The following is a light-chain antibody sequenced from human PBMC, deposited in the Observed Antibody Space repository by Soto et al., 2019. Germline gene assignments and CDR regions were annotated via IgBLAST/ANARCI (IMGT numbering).Light chain of an antibody. CDR3: QKYNSAPRTLT. CDR1: QGISNY. CDR2: AAS. V-gene: IGKV1-27*01. Sequence: DIQMTQSPSSLSASVGDRVTITCRASQGISNYLAWYQQKPGKVPKLLIYAASTLQSGVPSRFSGSGSGTDFTLTISSLQPEDVATYYCQKYNSAPRTLTFRGGTKVEIK. J-gene: IGKJ4*01.